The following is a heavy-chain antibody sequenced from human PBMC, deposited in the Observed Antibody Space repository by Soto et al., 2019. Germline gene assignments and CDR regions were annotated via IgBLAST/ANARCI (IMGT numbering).Heavy chain of an antibody. D-gene: IGHD6-19*01. CDR1: GGSISGHY. J-gene: IGHJ4*02. CDR3: ARVGSSGWSPDY. V-gene: IGHV4-59*11. CDR2: IFYSGNT. Sequence: PSETLSLTCTVSGGSISGHYWTWIRQPPGKGLEWIGYIFYSGNTNYNPSLKNRVTIPVDTSKNQFSLKLSSVTAADTAVYYCARVGSSGWSPDYWGPGTLVTVSS.